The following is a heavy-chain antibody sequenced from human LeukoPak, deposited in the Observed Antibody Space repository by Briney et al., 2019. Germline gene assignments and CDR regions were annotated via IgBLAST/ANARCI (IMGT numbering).Heavy chain of an antibody. V-gene: IGHV3-7*01. Sequence: GGSLRLSCAASGFTFRISWMGWVRQAPGMGLEWVAFIKEDGGEDYYVDSVKGRFTISRDNAKNSLYLQMNSLRLEDTAVYYCARTSRPRLRPIKYWGQGTLVTVSS. J-gene: IGHJ4*02. D-gene: IGHD4-17*01. CDR1: GFTFRISW. CDR3: ARTSRPRLRPIKY. CDR2: IKEDGGED.